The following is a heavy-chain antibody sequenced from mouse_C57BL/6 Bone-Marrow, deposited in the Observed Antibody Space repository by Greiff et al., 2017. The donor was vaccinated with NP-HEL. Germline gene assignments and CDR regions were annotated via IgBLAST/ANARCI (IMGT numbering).Heavy chain of an antibody. CDR1: GYAFSSYW. J-gene: IGHJ4*01. CDR2: IYPGDGDT. D-gene: IGHD2-1*01. Sequence: QVHVKQSGAELVKPGASVKISCKASGYAFSSYWMNWVKQRPGKGLEWIGQIYPGDGDTNYNGKFKGKATLTADKSSSTAYMQLSSLTSEDSAVYFCARRDYGNCVMDYWGQGTSVTVSS. CDR3: ARRDYGNCVMDY. V-gene: IGHV1-80*01.